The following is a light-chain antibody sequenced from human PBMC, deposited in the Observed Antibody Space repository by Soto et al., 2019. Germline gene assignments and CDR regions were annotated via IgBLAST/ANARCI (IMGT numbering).Light chain of an antibody. V-gene: IGKV1-9*01. CDR3: QQLNSYPPFT. CDR1: QGISSY. CDR2: AAS. Sequence: DIQLTQSPSFLSASVGDRVTITCRASQGISSYLAWYQQKPGKAPKLLIYAASTLQSGVPSRFSGSGSGTEFTLTISSLQPEDFATYYLQQLNSYPPFTFGPGTKVDIK. J-gene: IGKJ3*01.